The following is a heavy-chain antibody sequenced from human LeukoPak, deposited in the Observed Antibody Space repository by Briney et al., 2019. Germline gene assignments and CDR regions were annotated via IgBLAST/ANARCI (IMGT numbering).Heavy chain of an antibody. D-gene: IGHD3-22*01. J-gene: IGHJ5*02. CDR2: IYHSGST. CDR3: ARGASVITLFDP. V-gene: IGHV4-38-2*02. Sequence: SETLSLTCTVSGGSISSYYWGWIRQPPGKGLEWIGSIYHSGSTYYNPSLKSRVTISVDTSKDQFSLKLSSVTAADTAVYYCARGASVITLFDPWGQGTLVTVSS. CDR1: GGSISSYY.